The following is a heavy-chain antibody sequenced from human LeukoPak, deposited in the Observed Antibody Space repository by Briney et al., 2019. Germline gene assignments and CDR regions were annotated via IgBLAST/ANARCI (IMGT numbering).Heavy chain of an antibody. D-gene: IGHD6-13*01. J-gene: IGHJ6*03. V-gene: IGHV3-11*01. CDR1: GFTFSDYY. Sequence: GGSLRLSCAASGFTFSDYYMSWIRQAPGKGLEWVSYISSSGSTIYYADSVKGRFTISRDNAKNSLYLQMNSLRAEDTAVYYCAGPDSSPRIYYYYMDVWGKGTTVTVSS. CDR3: AGPDSSPRIYYYYMDV. CDR2: ISSSGSTI.